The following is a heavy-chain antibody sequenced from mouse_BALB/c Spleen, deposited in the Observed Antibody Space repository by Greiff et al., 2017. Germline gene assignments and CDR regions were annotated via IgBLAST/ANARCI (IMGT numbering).Heavy chain of an antibody. CDR1: GFTFSSYG. Sequence: EVQLVESGGDLVKPGGSLKLSCAASGFTFSSYGMSWVRQTPDKRLEWVATISSGGSYTYYPDSVKGRFTISRDNAKNTLYLQMSSLKSEDTAMYYCARDGYDDWFAYWGQGTLVTVSA. J-gene: IGHJ3*01. V-gene: IGHV5-6*01. CDR3: ARDGYDDWFAY. D-gene: IGHD2-2*01. CDR2: ISSGGSYT.